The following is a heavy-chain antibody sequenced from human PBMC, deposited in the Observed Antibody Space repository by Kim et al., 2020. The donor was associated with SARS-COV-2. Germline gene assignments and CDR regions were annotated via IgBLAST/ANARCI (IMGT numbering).Heavy chain of an antibody. J-gene: IGHJ4*02. D-gene: IGHD6-25*01. CDR3: AKGGMSVPADHDY. CDR2: ILYDGSIE. Sequence: GGSLRLSCAASGITLSRYGMHWVRQAPGKGLEWVAFILYDGSIEYYADSVKGRFTISRDNSKNTLYLQMNSLRVEDTAVYYCAKGGMSVPADHDYWGQGTLGTVSS. V-gene: IGHV3-30*18. CDR1: GITLSRYG.